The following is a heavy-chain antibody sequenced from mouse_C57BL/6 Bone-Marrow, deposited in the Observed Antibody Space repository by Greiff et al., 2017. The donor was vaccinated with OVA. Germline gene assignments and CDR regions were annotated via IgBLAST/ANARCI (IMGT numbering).Heavy chain of an antibody. CDR2: ISSGSSTI. V-gene: IGHV5-17*01. CDR3: ARKSLYYGSSYDAMDY. CDR1: GFTFSDYG. D-gene: IGHD1-1*01. Sequence: EVHLVESGGGLVKPGGSLKLSCAASGFTFSDYGMHWVRQAPEKGLEWVAYISSGSSTIYYADTVKGRFTISRDNAKNTLFLQMTSLRSEDTAMYYCARKSLYYGSSYDAMDYWGQGTSVTVSS. J-gene: IGHJ4*01.